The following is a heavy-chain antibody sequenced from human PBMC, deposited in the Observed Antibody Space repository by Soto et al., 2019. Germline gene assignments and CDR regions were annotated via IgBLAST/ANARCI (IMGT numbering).Heavy chain of an antibody. V-gene: IGHV3-33*01. CDR1: GFTFSSYG. CDR3: ASDGSWELLGINLFDL. D-gene: IGHD1-26*01. CDR2: IWYDGSNK. Sequence: QVQLVESGGGVVQPGRSLRLSCAASGFTFSSYGMHWVRQAPGKGLEWVAVIWYDGSNKYYADSVKGRFTISRDNSKNTLYLQRNSLRDEDTAVYYCASDGSWELLGINLFDLWGRGTLVTVSS. J-gene: IGHJ2*01.